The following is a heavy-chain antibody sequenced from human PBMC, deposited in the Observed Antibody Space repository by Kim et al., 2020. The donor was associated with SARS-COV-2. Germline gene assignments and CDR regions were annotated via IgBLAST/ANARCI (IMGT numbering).Heavy chain of an antibody. CDR1: GFTFSDYY. D-gene: IGHD6-13*01. CDR2: IGSRGRSI. CDR3: ARVSSSSLFDY. V-gene: IGHV3-11*01. J-gene: IGHJ4*02. Sequence: GSLRLSCAASGFTFSDYYISWIRQAPGKGLEWVSYIGSRGRSIYFADSVKGRFTISRDNAQNSLYLQMSSLRAEDTAVYYCARVSSSSLFDYWGQGILVIVSS.